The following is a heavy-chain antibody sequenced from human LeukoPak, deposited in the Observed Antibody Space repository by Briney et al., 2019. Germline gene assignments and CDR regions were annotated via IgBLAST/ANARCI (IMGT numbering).Heavy chain of an antibody. CDR1: GFTFSSYD. V-gene: IGHV3-13*04. Sequence: GGSVPHSRAASGFTFSSYDEHWVRQATGKGLEWVSAIGTAGDTYYPGSVKGRFTISRENAKNSLYLQMNSLRAEDTAVYYCARDRGVTLFSYGKDVWGQGTLVTVSS. CDR3: ARDRGVTLFSYGKDV. CDR2: IGTAGDT. J-gene: IGHJ4*02. D-gene: IGHD2-21*02.